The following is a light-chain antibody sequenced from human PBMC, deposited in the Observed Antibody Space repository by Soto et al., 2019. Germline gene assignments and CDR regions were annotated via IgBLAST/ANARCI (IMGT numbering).Light chain of an antibody. Sequence: QSVLTQPASVSGSPGQSITISCTGTSSDVGGYRYVSWYQQHPGGVPKLMIYEVTNRPSGVSNRFSGSKSGNTASLTISGLQADDEADYYCSSFPSSSTYVIFGGGTKLTVL. V-gene: IGLV2-14*03. CDR2: EVT. CDR3: SSFPSSSTYVI. CDR1: SSDVGGYRY. J-gene: IGLJ2*01.